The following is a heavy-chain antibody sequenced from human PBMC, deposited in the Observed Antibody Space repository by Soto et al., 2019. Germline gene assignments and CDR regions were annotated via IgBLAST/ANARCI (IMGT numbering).Heavy chain of an antibody. CDR1: GYTFTSYA. J-gene: IGHJ4*02. CDR3: ARAVAAAGTGSFDY. D-gene: IGHD6-13*01. CDR2: INAGNGNT. Sequence: WASVKVSCKASGYTFTSYAMHWVRQAPGQRLEWMGWINAGNGNTKYSQKFQGRVTMTRDTSTSTAYMELSRLRSDDTAVYYCARAVAAAGTGSFDYWGQGTLVTVSS. V-gene: IGHV1-3*01.